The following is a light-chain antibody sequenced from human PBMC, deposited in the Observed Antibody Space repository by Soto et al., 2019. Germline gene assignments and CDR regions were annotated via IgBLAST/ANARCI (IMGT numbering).Light chain of an antibody. J-gene: IGKJ1*01. CDR2: DVY. CDR3: QQRSNWPRT. V-gene: IGKV3-11*01. CDR1: ENISNY. Sequence: IGLTQSPATLSVSPGERATLSCRASENISNYLIWSQLKPGQAPRLFSYDVYKRATDIPARCSGSGSGTDFTRTISSLEPEELAVYFCQQRSNWPRTVGQGTKV.